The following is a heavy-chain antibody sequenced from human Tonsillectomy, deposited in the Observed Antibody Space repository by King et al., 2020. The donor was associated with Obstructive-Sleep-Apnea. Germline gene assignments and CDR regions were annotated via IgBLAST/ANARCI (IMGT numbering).Heavy chain of an antibody. CDR2: ISGRGGST. CDR3: AKKGGRGYSPPWDFDY. CDR1: GFTFSSYA. D-gene: IGHD5-18*01. J-gene: IGHJ4*02. Sequence: VQLVESGGGLVQPGGSLRLSCAASGFTFSSYAMSWVRQAPGKGLEWVSRISGRGGSTFYADSVKGRFTISRDNSKNTQYLQMNSLRAEETDVDYCAKKGGRGYSPPWDFDYWGQGTLVTVSS. V-gene: IGHV3-23*04.